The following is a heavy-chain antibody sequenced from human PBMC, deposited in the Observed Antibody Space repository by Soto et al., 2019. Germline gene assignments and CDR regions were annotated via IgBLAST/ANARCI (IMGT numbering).Heavy chain of an antibody. Sequence: QVQLVESGGGVVQPGRSLRLSCAASGFTFSDYTMHWVRQAPGKGLEWVAVISYDVNNKDYPDSVKGRFTISRDNFQNTVYLEMNSLRPEDTGVYYCARLTSDGWHFFELWGQGTLVTVSS. V-gene: IGHV3-30-3*01. CDR3: ARLTSDGWHFFEL. J-gene: IGHJ4*02. CDR1: GFTFSDYT. CDR2: ISYDVNNK. D-gene: IGHD6-19*01.